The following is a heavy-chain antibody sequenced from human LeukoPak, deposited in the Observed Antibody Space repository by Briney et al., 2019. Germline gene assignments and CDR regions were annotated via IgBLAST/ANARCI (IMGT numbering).Heavy chain of an antibody. V-gene: IGHV4-31*03. Sequence: SQTLFLTCTVSGGSISSGGYYWSWIRQHPGKGLEWIGYIYYSGSTYYNPSLKSRVTISVDTSKNQFSLKLSSVTAADTAVYYCARDRPGYYYGMDVWGQGTTVTVSS. CDR1: GGSISSGGYY. CDR2: IYYSGST. J-gene: IGHJ6*02. D-gene: IGHD6-6*01. CDR3: ARDRPGYYYGMDV.